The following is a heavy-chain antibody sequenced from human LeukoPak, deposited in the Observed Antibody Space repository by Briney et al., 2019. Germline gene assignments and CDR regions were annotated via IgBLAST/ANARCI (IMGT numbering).Heavy chain of an antibody. CDR3: ARDKQLVRRPGWFDP. V-gene: IGHV3-21*01. J-gene: IGHJ5*02. CDR1: GFTFSSYS. Sequence: GGSLRLSSAASGFTFSSYSMNWVRQAPGKGLEWVSSISSSSSYIYYADSVKGRFTISRDKAKNSLYLQMNRLRAEDTAVYHCARDKQLVRRPGWFDPWGQGTLVTVSS. CDR2: ISSSSSYI. D-gene: IGHD6-13*01.